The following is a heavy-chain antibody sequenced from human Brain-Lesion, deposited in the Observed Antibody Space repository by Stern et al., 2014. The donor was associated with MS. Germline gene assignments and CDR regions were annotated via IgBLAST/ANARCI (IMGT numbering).Heavy chain of an antibody. CDR2: ISWNSGTI. CDR3: ARDITGSSAYFDY. V-gene: IGHV3-9*01. D-gene: IGHD1-14*01. Sequence: VHLVESGGDLVQPGRSLRLSCAAFGFTFDDYAMHWVRQAPGKGLELVAGISWNSGTIGYADSVKGRFTTSRDNAYSSLYLQMNSLRPEDTALYYCARDITGSSAYFDYWGQGTLVTVSS. CDR1: GFTFDDYA. J-gene: IGHJ4*02.